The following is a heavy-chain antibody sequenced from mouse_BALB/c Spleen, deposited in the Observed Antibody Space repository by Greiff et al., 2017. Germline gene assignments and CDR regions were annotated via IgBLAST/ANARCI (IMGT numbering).Heavy chain of an antibody. CDR2: ISSGSSTI. D-gene: IGHD1-1*01. Sequence: EVQRVESGGGLVQPGGSRKLSCAASGFTFSSFGMHWVRQAPEKGLEWVAYISSGSSTIYYADTVKGRFTISRDNPKNTLFLQMTSLRSEDTAMYYCARSSYYGSSYYYAMDYWGQGTSVTVSS. CDR3: ARSSYYGSSYYYAMDY. J-gene: IGHJ4*01. V-gene: IGHV5-17*02. CDR1: GFTFSSFG.